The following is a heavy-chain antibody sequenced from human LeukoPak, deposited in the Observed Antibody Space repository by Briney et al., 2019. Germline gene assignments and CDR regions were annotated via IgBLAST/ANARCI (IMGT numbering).Heavy chain of an antibody. Sequence: GGSLRLSCAASGFIFSTYALDWVRQAPGKGLEWVSAITNSGGRTNYVDSVKGRFTISRDNSKNTLYLQMNSLRAEDTAVYYCAKDPAYCSSTSCLGYWGQGILVTVSS. CDR2: ITNSGGRT. V-gene: IGHV3-23*01. D-gene: IGHD2-2*01. CDR3: AKDPAYCSSTSCLGY. CDR1: GFIFSTYA. J-gene: IGHJ4*02.